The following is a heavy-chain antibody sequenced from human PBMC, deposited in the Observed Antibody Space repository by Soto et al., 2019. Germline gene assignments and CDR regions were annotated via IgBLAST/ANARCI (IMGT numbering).Heavy chain of an antibody. CDR2: IKQDGSEK. D-gene: IGHD1-26*01. J-gene: IGHJ4*02. Sequence: GGSLRLSCAASGFTFSSYWMSWVRQAPGKGLEWVANIKQDGSEKYYVDSVKGRFTISRDNAKNSLYLQMNSLRAEDTAVYYCARDASSGEGPFDYWGQGTLVTVSS. CDR3: ARDASSGEGPFDY. CDR1: GFTFSSYW. V-gene: IGHV3-7*01.